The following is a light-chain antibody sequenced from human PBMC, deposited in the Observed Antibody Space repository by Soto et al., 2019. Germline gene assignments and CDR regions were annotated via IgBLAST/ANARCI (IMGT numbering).Light chain of an antibody. CDR3: QQANSYPWT. J-gene: IGKJ1*01. Sequence: DIQMTQSPSTLSASVGDRVTITCRASQSIRNWLAWYQQKPGEAPKLLIYGSSSLLSGVPSRFSGTRSGTDFTLTISSLQPEDFATYYCQQANSYPWTFGQGTKVDNK. CDR2: GSS. CDR1: QSIRNW. V-gene: IGKV1-5*01.